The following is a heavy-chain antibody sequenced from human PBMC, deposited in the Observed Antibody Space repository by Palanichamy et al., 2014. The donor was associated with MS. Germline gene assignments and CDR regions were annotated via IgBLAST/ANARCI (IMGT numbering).Heavy chain of an antibody. CDR1: GFTFSSYG. CDR3: AKVNYYDMGDAFDI. CDR2: IRYDGSNK. D-gene: IGHD3-22*01. V-gene: IGHV3-30*02. J-gene: IGHJ3*02. Sequence: QVQLVESGGGVAQPGGSLRLSCAASGFTFSSYGMHWVRRAPGKGLEWVAFIRYDGSNKLYADSVKGRFTISRDNSKNTLYLQMNSLRAEDTALYYCAKVNYYDMGDAFDIWGQGTMVTVS.